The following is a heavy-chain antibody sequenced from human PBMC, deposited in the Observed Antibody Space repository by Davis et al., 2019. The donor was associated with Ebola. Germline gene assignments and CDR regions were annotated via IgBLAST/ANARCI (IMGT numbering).Heavy chain of an antibody. CDR1: GYTFTSFG. CDR2: ISAYNGNT. V-gene: IGHV1-18*01. D-gene: IGHD3-10*02. CDR3: ARDGPYVSPYHYYYGMDV. Sequence: ASVTVSCKASGYTFTSFGISWVRQVPGQGLEWMGWISAYNGNTKLAQKFQGRVTMTTDKSTTTAYMELRSRRSDDTAVYYCARDGPYVSPYHYYYGMDVWGRGTTVTVSS. J-gene: IGHJ6*04.